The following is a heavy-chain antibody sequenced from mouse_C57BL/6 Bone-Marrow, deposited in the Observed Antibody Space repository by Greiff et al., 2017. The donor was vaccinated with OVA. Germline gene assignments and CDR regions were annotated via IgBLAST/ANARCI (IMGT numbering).Heavy chain of an antibody. CDR3: ASIYDYFDY. CDR1: GYSFTGYY. Sequence: VQLQQSGPELVKPGASVKISCKASGYSFTGYYMNWVKQSPEKSLEWIGEINPSTGGTTYNQKFKAKATLTVDKSSSTAYMQLKSLTSEDSAVYYCASIYDYFDYWGQGTTLTVSS. V-gene: IGHV1-42*01. D-gene: IGHD1-3*01. CDR2: INPSTGGT. J-gene: IGHJ2*01.